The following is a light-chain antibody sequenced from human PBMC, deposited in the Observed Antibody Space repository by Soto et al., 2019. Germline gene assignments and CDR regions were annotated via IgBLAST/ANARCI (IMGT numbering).Light chain of an antibody. CDR1: ESIKTW. Sequence: DIQMTQSPSTLSASVGDRVTITCRASESIKTWLAWYQQRPGKAPNLLSYKASSLQSGVSSRFSGSGSGTEFTLIISSLQPDDSATYYCQQYNVYPYTFGQGTKVQI. CDR2: KAS. J-gene: IGKJ2*01. CDR3: QQYNVYPYT. V-gene: IGKV1-5*03.